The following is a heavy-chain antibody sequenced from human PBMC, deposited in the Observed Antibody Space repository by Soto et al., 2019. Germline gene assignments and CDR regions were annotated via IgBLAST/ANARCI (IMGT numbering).Heavy chain of an antibody. CDR2: TYYRSRWYF. J-gene: IGHJ4*02. Sequence: PSQTLSLTCDISGDSVSTNTATWDWIRQSPSRGLEWLGRTYYRSRWYFDYAVSVKSRITISPDISNNQVSLQLTSVTPDDTAIYYCVRLLGNSWIHSRGQGTLVTVSS. CDR1: GDSVSTNTAT. V-gene: IGHV6-1*01. CDR3: VRLLGNSWIHS. D-gene: IGHD6-13*01.